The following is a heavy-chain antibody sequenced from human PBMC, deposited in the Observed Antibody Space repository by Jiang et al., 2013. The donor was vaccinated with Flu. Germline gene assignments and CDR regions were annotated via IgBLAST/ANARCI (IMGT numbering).Heavy chain of an antibody. D-gene: IGHD5-18*01. CDR3: ARSSWGYSYGPFEY. J-gene: IGHJ4*02. CDR1: GGSFSSFP. Sequence: GAEVKKPGSSVKVSCKASGGSFSSFPMNWVRQAPGQGLEWMGGVNPIFGTTDYAQKFQGRVTIIADRSTSTAYMDLSSLRSEDTAVYYCARSSWGYSYGPFEYWGQGTLVTVSS. CDR2: VNPIFGTT. V-gene: IGHV1-69*06.